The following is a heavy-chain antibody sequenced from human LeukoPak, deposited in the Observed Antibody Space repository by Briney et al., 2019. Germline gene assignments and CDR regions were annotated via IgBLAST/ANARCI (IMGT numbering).Heavy chain of an antibody. J-gene: IGHJ4*02. CDR2: INPNSGGT. D-gene: IGHD3-3*01. Sequence: GASVKVSCKASGYTFTGYYMHWVRQAPGQGIEWMGGINPNSGGTNYAQKFQSRVTMTRDTSISTAYMELSSLRSDDTAVYYCARDLDGTLDYCGPGTLVTVSS. CDR1: GYTFTGYY. CDR3: ARDLDGTLDY. V-gene: IGHV1-2*02.